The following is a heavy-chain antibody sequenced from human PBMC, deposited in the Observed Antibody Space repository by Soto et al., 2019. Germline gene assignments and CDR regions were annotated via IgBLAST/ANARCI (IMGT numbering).Heavy chain of an antibody. CDR3: ARGGVLTAIPEYNWFDP. J-gene: IGHJ5*02. Sequence: QVQLVQSGAEVKKPGASVKVSCKASGYTFISYYMHWVRQAPGQGLEWMGIINPSGGSTSYAQKFQGRVTMTRDTSTSTVYMELSSLISEDTAVYYCARGGVLTAIPEYNWFDPWGQGTLVTVSS. CDR2: INPSGGST. CDR1: GYTFISYY. D-gene: IGHD2-21*02. V-gene: IGHV1-46*01.